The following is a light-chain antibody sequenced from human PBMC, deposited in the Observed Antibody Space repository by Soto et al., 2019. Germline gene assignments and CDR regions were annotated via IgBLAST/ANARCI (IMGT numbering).Light chain of an antibody. Sequence: ESVGEIVLITGRASQNINRWLAWYQQKPGKAPNLLIYEASTLENGVPSRFGGRGSGTEFTLTITSLQPDDFATYYCQQDDSYSWKFGQGTKVEI. V-gene: IGKV1-5*03. CDR3: QQDDSYSWK. J-gene: IGKJ1*01. CDR1: QNINRW. CDR2: EAS.